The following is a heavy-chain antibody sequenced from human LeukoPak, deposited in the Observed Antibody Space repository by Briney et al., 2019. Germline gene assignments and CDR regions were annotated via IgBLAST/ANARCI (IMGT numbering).Heavy chain of an antibody. Sequence: SETLSLTCAVYGGSFSGYYWSWIRQPPGKGPEWIGEINHSGSTNYNPSLKSRVTISVDTSKNQFSLKLSSVTAADTAVYYCARGAKTTVTTRRWFDPWGQGTLVTVSS. V-gene: IGHV4-34*01. D-gene: IGHD4-17*01. CDR2: INHSGST. J-gene: IGHJ5*02. CDR1: GGSFSGYY. CDR3: ARGAKTTVTTRRWFDP.